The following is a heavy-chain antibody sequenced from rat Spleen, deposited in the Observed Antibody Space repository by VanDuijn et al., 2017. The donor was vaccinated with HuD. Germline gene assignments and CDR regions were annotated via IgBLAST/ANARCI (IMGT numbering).Heavy chain of an antibody. J-gene: IGHJ2*01. CDR2: IIYDGSST. Sequence: EVQLVESGGGLVQPGRSLKLSCAASGFTFSGYAMAWVRQAPKKGLEWVATIIYDGSSTYYPDSVKGRFTISRDNAKSTLYLQMNSLRSEDTATYYCTRDIHYGGYGDYWGQGVMVTVSS. CDR1: GFTFSGYA. D-gene: IGHD1-11*01. CDR3: TRDIHYGGYGDY. V-gene: IGHV5-17*01.